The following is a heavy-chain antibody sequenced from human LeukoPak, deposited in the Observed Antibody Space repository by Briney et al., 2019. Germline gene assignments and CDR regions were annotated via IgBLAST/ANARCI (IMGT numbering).Heavy chain of an antibody. D-gene: IGHD3-10*01. CDR3: ARATLPRRDITMVRGVMGPNYMDV. Sequence: PGGSLRLSCAAYGFTFRTYWMSWVRQAPGKGLEWVANIKQDGNEKYYVDSVKGRFTISRDNAKNSLYLQMNSLRAEDTAVYYCARATLPRRDITMVRGVMGPNYMDVWGKGTTVTISS. J-gene: IGHJ6*03. CDR2: IKQDGNEK. V-gene: IGHV3-7*01. CDR1: GFTFRTYW.